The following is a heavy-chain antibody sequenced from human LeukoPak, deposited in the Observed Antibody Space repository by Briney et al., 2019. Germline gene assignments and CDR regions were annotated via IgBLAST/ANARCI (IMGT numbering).Heavy chain of an antibody. V-gene: IGHV4-39*07. CDR1: GDSISSSSSY. Sequence: PSETLSLTCTVSGDSISSSSSYWGWIRQPPGKGLEWIGSIYYSGSTYYNPSLKSRVTISGDTSKNQFSLKLSSVTAADTAIYYCARDRDSSGIDYWGQGTLVTVSS. CDR2: IYYSGST. J-gene: IGHJ4*02. CDR3: ARDRDSSGIDY. D-gene: IGHD3-22*01.